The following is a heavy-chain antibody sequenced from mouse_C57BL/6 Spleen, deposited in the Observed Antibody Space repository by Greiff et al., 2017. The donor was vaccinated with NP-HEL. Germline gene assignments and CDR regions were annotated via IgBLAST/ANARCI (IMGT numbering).Heavy chain of an antibody. J-gene: IGHJ4*01. CDR2: ISDGGSYT. CDR1: GFTFSSYA. Sequence: EVQLVESGGGLVKPGGSLKLSCAASGFTFSSYAMSWVRQTPEKRLEWVATISDGGSYTYYPDNVKGRFTISRDNAKNNLYLQMSHLKSEDTAMYSCERCGKYYDSTYYAMGYWGPGPSVTVST. CDR3: ERCGKYYDSTYYAMGY. D-gene: IGHD1-1*01. V-gene: IGHV5-4*01.